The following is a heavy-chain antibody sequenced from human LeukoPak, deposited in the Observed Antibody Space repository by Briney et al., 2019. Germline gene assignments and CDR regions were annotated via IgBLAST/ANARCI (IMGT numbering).Heavy chain of an antibody. CDR3: ARDYPIFDDILTGYLTFDY. Sequence: GASVKVSCKASGYTFTSYGISWVRQAPGQGLEWMGWISAYNGNTNYAQKLQGRVTMTTDTSTSTAYMELRSLRSDDTAVYYCARDYPIFDDILTGYLTFDYWGQGTLVTVSS. D-gene: IGHD3-9*01. CDR1: GYTFTSYG. V-gene: IGHV1-18*04. CDR2: ISAYNGNT. J-gene: IGHJ4*02.